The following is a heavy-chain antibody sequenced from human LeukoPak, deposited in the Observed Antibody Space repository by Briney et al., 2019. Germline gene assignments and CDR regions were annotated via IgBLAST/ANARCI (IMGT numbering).Heavy chain of an antibody. V-gene: IGHV3-53*01. J-gene: IGHJ4*02. CDR1: GFIVSNNY. D-gene: IGHD3-22*01. CDR3: ASLKGLFDSFDY. Sequence: GGSLRLSCVASGFIVSNNYMSWVRQAPGKGREWVSVLYNAGSTYYADSVKGRFTISRDNSKNTLYLQMYSLRAEDTAVYYCASLKGLFDSFDYWGQGILVTVYS. CDR2: LYNAGST.